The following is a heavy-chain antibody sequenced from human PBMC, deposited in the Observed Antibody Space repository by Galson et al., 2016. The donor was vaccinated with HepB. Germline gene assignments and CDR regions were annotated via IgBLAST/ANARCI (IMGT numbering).Heavy chain of an antibody. V-gene: IGHV4-61*02. J-gene: IGHJ4*02. CDR3: AREFTD. CDR2: IYASGIA. Sequence: TLSLTCSFSGGTISSYDLYWSWIRQPAGKGLEWIGRIYASGIANYNPSPKSRVSMSIDTSKDQVSLTLTSVTAADTAVYHCAREFTDWGQGILVTVSS. CDR1: GGTISSYDLY.